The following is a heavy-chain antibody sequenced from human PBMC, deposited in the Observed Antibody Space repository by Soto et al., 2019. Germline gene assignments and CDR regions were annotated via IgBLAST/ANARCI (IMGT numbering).Heavy chain of an antibody. CDR2: IHVGADRT. V-gene: IGHV1-46*01. CDR1: GYTFSDHF. CDR3: VKDLKKVAMIPDY. J-gene: IGHJ4*02. Sequence: GASVKVSCKASGYTFSDHFIHWVRQAPGQGLEWMGIIHVGADRTTYTQKFQGRFTISRDNSKNTLYLQMSSLRPEDTAVFYCVKDLKKVAMIPDYWGQGTPVTVSS. D-gene: IGHD2-21*01.